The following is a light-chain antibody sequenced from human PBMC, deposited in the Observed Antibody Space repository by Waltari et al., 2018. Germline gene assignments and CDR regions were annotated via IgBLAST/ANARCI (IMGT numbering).Light chain of an antibody. V-gene: IGKV3D-15*01. Sequence: EIVMTQSPPTLSVSPGERATLSCRASQSVSNSLAWYQHQPCRAPRLLIHRASTRAPGIPARFSGSGSETEFTLTISNLQSEDFALYYCQQYNNWPPITFGQGTRLEIK. CDR3: QQYNNWPPIT. J-gene: IGKJ5*01. CDR1: QSVSNS. CDR2: RAS.